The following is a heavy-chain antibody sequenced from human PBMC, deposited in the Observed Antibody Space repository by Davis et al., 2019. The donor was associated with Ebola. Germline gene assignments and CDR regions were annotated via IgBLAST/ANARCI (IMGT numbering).Heavy chain of an antibody. CDR3: ARDFMVQGVN. Sequence: GESLKISCAASGFTFSSYWMSWVRQAPGKGLEWVANIKQDGSEKYYVDSVKGRFTISRDNAKNSLYLQMNSLRAEDTAVYYCARDFMVQGVNWGQGTLVTVAS. J-gene: IGHJ4*02. D-gene: IGHD3-10*01. CDR1: GFTFSSYW. CDR2: IKQDGSEK. V-gene: IGHV3-7*01.